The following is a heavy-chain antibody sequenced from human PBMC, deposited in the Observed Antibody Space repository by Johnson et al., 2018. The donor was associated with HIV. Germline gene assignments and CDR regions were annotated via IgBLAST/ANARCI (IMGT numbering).Heavy chain of an antibody. CDR2: ISYDGKYK. Sequence: QVLLVESGGGVVQPGRSLRLSCAASGFIFSDYCIRWVRQAPGKGLEWVAVISYDGKYKYYGDSVKGRFTLSRANSKNTFDLQMTSLGVEDTAVYYCAKVGTGYSSSSVGAFDIWGQGTVVTVSS. CDR1: GFIFSDYC. J-gene: IGHJ3*02. V-gene: IGHV3-30*18. D-gene: IGHD6-13*01. CDR3: AKVGTGYSSSSVGAFDI.